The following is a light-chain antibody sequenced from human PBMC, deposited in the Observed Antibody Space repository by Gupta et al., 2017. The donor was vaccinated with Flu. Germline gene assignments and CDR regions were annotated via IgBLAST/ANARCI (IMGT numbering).Light chain of an antibody. CDR3: QQYSSSLP. Sequence: IVLTQSPGTLSLSPGERATPSCSASQSVSSSYLAWYQQKPGQAPRLLIYGASSRATGIPDRFSGSGSGTDFTLTISRLEPEDFAVYYCQQYSSSLPFGQGTKVEIK. J-gene: IGKJ1*01. V-gene: IGKV3-20*01. CDR1: QSVSSSY. CDR2: GAS.